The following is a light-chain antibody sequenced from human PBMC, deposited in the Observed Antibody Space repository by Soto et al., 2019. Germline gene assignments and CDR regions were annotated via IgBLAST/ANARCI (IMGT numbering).Light chain of an antibody. Sequence: QLTQSPSSLSASVGDRVTITCRSSQDIRGALAWYQQKPGKAPKLLIYDVSSLQSGVPSRFSGSGSGTDFTLTISSLQPEDFATYYCQQFNTYPITFGQGTRLEIK. CDR3: QQFNTYPIT. J-gene: IGKJ5*01. V-gene: IGKV1-13*02. CDR1: QDIRGA. CDR2: DVS.